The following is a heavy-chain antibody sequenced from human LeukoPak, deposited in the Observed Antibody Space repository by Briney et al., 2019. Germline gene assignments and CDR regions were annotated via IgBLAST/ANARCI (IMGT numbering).Heavy chain of an antibody. V-gene: IGHV3-11*01. CDR3: ARRTYSNYFFDY. CDR2: ISGSGDSK. D-gene: IGHD4-11*01. Sequence: TGGSLRLSCAASGFTFSAYYMSWIRQAPGKGLEWVSDISGSGDSKFYTDSVKGRFTIPRDNAKNSLYLQMNSLRAEDTAVYYCARRTYSNYFFDYWGLGTLVTVSS. CDR1: GFTFSAYY. J-gene: IGHJ4*02.